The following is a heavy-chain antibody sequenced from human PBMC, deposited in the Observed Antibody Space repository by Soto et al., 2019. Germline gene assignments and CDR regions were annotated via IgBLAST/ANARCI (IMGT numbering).Heavy chain of an antibody. CDR1: GGSFSGYY. CDR2: INHSGST. Sequence: QVQLQQWGAGLLKPSETLSLTCAVYGGSFSGYYWSWIRQPPGKGLEWIGEINHSGSTNYNPSLKSRITISVAACKNQFSLKLSSVTAADTAVYYWARVPGYCSGGSCDSRAFDIWGQGTMVTVSS. D-gene: IGHD2-15*01. J-gene: IGHJ3*02. V-gene: IGHV4-34*01. CDR3: ARVPGYCSGGSCDSRAFDI.